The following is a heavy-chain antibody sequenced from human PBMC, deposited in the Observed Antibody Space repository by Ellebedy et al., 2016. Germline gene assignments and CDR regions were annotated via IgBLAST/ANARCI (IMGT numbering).Heavy chain of an antibody. V-gene: IGHV1-24*01. CDR1: RYTLTELS. CDR3: ATDVGGGNSYDAFDI. D-gene: IGHD4-23*01. J-gene: IGHJ3*02. Sequence: ASVKVSXKVSRYTLTELSMHWVRQAPGKGLEWMGGFDPEDGETIYAQKFQGRVTMTEDTSTDTAYMELSSLRSEVTAVYYCATDVGGGNSYDAFDIWGQGTMVTVSS. CDR2: FDPEDGET.